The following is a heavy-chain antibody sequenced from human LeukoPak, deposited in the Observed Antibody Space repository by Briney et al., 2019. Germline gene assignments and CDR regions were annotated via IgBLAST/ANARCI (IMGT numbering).Heavy chain of an antibody. CDR2: ISFDGTSK. CDR3: ARGGGTTDSAWYGYYFDH. CDR1: GFTFSSYA. V-gene: IGHV3-30*04. D-gene: IGHD6-19*01. J-gene: IGHJ4*02. Sequence: GGSLRLSCAVSGFTFSSYAMHWVRQAPGKGLEWVAVISFDGTSKYYAASVKGRFTMSRDNSKNTLYVQMNSLRPEDTAVYYCARGGGTTDSAWYGYYFDHWGQGTLVTVSS.